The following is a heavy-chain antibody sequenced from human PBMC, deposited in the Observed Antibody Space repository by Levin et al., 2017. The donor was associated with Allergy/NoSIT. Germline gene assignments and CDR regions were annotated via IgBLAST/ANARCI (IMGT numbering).Heavy chain of an antibody. CDR3: TRAYDFWSGYYSPVFRYGFDY. V-gene: IGHV3-49*03. CDR1: GFTFGDYA. D-gene: IGHD3-3*01. Sequence: TGGSLRLSCTASGFTFGDYAMSWFRQAPGKGLEWVGFIRSKAYGGTTEYAASVKGRFTISRDDSKSIAYLQMNSLKTEDTAVYYCTRAYDFWSGYYSPVFRYGFDYWGQGTLVTVSS. CDR2: IRSKAYGGTT. J-gene: IGHJ4*02.